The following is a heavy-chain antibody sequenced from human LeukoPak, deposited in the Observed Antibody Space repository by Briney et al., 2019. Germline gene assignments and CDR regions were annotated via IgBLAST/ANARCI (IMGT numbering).Heavy chain of an antibody. CDR3: ARDDIAAAGTGENY. CDR1: GFTFSSYS. D-gene: IGHD6-13*01. V-gene: IGHV3-48*01. Sequence: GGSLRLSCAASGFTFSSYSMNWVRQAPGKGLEWVSYTSSSSSTIYYADSVKGRFTISRDNAKNSLYLQMNSLRAEDTAVYYCARDDIAAAGTGENYWGQGALVTVSS. CDR2: TSSSSSTI. J-gene: IGHJ4*02.